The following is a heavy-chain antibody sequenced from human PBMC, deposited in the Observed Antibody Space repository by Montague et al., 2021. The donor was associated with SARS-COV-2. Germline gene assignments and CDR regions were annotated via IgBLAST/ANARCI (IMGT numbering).Heavy chain of an antibody. CDR2: KYYSGRT. J-gene: IGHJ4*02. D-gene: IGHD3-3*01. Sequence: SETLSLTCTVSGASISSRSYYWCWIRQPPGKGLEWIGFKYYSGRTYYNPTLKSRVTISVDTSKNQFSLKLSSVTAADTAVYYCATLPSSITLFGVVQGYYFDDWGQGTLVTVSS. V-gene: IGHV4-39*01. CDR3: ATLPSSITLFGVVQGYYFDD. CDR1: GASISSRSYY.